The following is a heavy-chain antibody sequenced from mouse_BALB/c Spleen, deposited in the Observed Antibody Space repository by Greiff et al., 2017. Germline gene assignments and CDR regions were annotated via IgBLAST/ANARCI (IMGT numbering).Heavy chain of an antibody. CDR2: IRNKANGYTT. CDR1: GFTFTDYY. J-gene: IGHJ2*01. Sequence: EVKLVESGGGLVQPGGSLRLSCATSGFTFTDYYMSWVRQPPGKALEWLGFIRNKANGYTTEYSASVKGRFTISRDNSQSILYLQMNTLRAEDSATYYCARDSHYEGFDYWGQGTTLTVSS. CDR3: ARDSHYEGFDY. D-gene: IGHD2-4*01. V-gene: IGHV7-3*02.